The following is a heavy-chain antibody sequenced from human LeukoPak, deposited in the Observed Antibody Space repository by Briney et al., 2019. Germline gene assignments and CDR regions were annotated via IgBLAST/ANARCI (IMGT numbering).Heavy chain of an antibody. Sequence: GGSLRLSCAASGFTFSSYEMNWVRQAPGKGLEWVSYISSSGSTIYYADSVRGRFTISRDNAKNSLYLQMNSLRVEDTAVYYCARDPRTVRIWGQGTLVTVSS. D-gene: IGHD1-1*01. CDR2: ISSSGSTI. J-gene: IGHJ4*02. CDR1: GFTFSSYE. CDR3: ARDPRTVRI. V-gene: IGHV3-48*03.